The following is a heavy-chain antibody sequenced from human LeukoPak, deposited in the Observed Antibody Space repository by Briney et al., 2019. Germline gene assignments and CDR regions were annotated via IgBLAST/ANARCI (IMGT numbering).Heavy chain of an antibody. Sequence: SETLSLTCTVSGGSISSYYWSWIRQPPGKGLEWIGYIYYSGSTNYNPSLKSRVTISVDTSKNQFSLKLSSVTAADTAVYYCAIRITMIAGQDFDYWGQGTLVTVSS. D-gene: IGHD3-22*01. CDR1: GGSISSYY. CDR3: AIRITMIAGQDFDY. CDR2: IYYSGST. V-gene: IGHV4-59*12. J-gene: IGHJ4*02.